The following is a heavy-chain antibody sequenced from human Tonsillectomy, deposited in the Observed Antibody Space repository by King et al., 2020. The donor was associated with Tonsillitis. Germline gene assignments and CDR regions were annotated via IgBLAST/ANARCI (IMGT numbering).Heavy chain of an antibody. CDR2: ISAYNGNT. CDR3: ATTFYSGSGSYVY. V-gene: IGHV1-18*04. CDR1: GYTFTNYG. D-gene: IGHD3-10*01. J-gene: IGHJ4*02. Sequence: QLVQSGAEVKKPGASVKVSCKASGYTFTNYGISWVRQAPGQGLEWMGWISAYNGNTHYAQKVQGRVTMTTDTSTSTTYMEPRSLRSDDTAVYYCATTFYSGSGSYVYWGQGTLVTVSS.